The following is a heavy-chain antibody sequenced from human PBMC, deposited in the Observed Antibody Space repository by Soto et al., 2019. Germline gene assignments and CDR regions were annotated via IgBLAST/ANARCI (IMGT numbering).Heavy chain of an antibody. CDR3: ARDLTMVRGVGWWESDY. D-gene: IGHD3-10*01. CDR2: ISSSSSYI. CDR1: GFTFSSYS. Sequence: GGSLRLSCAASGFTFSSYSMNWVRQAPGKGLEWVSSISSSSSYIYYADSVKGRFTISRDNAKNSLCLQMNSLRAEDTAVYYCARDLTMVRGVGWWESDYWGQGTLVTVSS. V-gene: IGHV3-21*01. J-gene: IGHJ4*02.